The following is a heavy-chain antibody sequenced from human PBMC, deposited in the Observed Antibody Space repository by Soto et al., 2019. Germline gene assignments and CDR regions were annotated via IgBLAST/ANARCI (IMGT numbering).Heavy chain of an antibody. CDR2: IANSGGGT. CDR1: GFSCSTHA. D-gene: IGHD2-15*01. V-gene: IGHV3-23*01. J-gene: IGHJ4*02. CDR3: AKGRSNLLVVVAVDY. Sequence: EVQLLESGGGLVQPGGSLRLSCAASGFSCSTHAVSWVRQAPGKGLEWVSTIANSGGGTYYADSVKGRFTISRDNSKNMLYLQMNSLRVEDTAVYYCAKGRSNLLVVVAVDYWGQGTLVTVSS.